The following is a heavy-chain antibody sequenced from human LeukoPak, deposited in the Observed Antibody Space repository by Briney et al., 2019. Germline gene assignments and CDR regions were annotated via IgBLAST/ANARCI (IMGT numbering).Heavy chain of an antibody. CDR3: ARGSLFYGSGSSAPFDY. Sequence: GGSLRLSCVASGFILSTSEMNWVRQAPGKGLEWASFIATDGTIYYADSVKGRFTLSRDNSKNTLYLQMNSLRAEDTAVYYCARGSLFYGSGSSAPFDYWGQGTLVTVSS. J-gene: IGHJ4*02. V-gene: IGHV3-48*03. CDR1: GFILSTSE. CDR2: IATDGTI. D-gene: IGHD3-10*01.